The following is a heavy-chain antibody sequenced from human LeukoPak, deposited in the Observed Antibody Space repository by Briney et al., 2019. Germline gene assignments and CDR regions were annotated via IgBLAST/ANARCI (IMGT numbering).Heavy chain of an antibody. V-gene: IGHV4-4*02. D-gene: IGHD6-19*01. CDR2: IYHSGST. CDR3: ARLGPYSSGWRTYYYYYMDV. CDR1: GGSISSSNW. J-gene: IGHJ6*03. Sequence: SETLSLTCAVSGGSISSSNWWSWVRQPPGKGLEWIGEIYHSGSTNYNPSLKSRVTISVDKSKNQFSPKLSSVTAADTAVYYCARLGPYSSGWRTYYYYYMDVWGKGTTVTISS.